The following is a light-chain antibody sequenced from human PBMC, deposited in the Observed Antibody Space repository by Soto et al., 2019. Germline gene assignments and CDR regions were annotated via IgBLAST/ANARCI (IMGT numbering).Light chain of an antibody. Sequence: IGFTQSPVTLSLSPGERAPLSCRASQSVDINLAWYQKKPGQAPRLLIYDASNRATGIPARFSGSGSGTDFTLTISSLEPEDFAVYYCQQRSNWPLFGQGTRLEIK. J-gene: IGKJ5*01. CDR1: QSVDIN. CDR2: DAS. CDR3: QQRSNWPL. V-gene: IGKV3-11*01.